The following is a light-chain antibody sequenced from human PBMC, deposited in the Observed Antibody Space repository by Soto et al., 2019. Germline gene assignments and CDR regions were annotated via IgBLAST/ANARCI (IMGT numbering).Light chain of an antibody. CDR1: QSVSSSY. V-gene: IGKV3-15*01. CDR2: GAS. CDR3: QQYNTWPLT. J-gene: IGKJ3*01. Sequence: EIVLTQSPGTLSLSPGERATLSCRASQSVSSSYLAWYQQKPGQAPRLLIYGASTRATDIPARFSGSGSGTEFTLTISSLQSEDFAVYYCQQYNTWPLTFGPGTKVDIK.